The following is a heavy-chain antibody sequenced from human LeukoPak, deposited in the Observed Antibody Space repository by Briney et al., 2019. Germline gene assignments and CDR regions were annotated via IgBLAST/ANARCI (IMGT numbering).Heavy chain of an antibody. CDR2: ISGSGGST. V-gene: IGHV3-23*01. CDR3: AKDRSGSYQGGDIDY. Sequence: GGSLRLSCAASGFTFSSYAMSWVRQAPGKGLEGVLAISGSGGSTYYADSVKGRFTISRDNSKNTLYLQMNSLRAEDTAVYYCAKDRSGSYQGGDIDYWGQGTLVTVSS. CDR1: GFTFSSYA. D-gene: IGHD1-26*01. J-gene: IGHJ4*02.